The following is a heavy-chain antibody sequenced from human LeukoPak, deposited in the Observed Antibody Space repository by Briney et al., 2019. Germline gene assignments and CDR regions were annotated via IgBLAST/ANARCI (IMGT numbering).Heavy chain of an antibody. CDR2: ITPIFGIA. J-gene: IGHJ4*02. V-gene: IGHV1-69*04. Sequence: SVKVSCKASGGTFSSYAISWVRQAPGQGLEWMGRITPIFGIANYAQKFQGRVTITADKSTSTAYMELSRLRSDDTAVYYCARDYSYDNSGDYRDWGQGTLVTVSS. D-gene: IGHD3-22*01. CDR3: ARDYSYDNSGDYRD. CDR1: GGTFSSYA.